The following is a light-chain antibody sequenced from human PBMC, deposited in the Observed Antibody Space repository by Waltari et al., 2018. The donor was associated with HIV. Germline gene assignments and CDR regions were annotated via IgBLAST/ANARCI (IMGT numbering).Light chain of an antibody. Sequence: QSALTQPRSVSGSPGQSVTFSCTGTSSDVGGYNYVSWYQQHPGKAPKLMIYDVSKRPSGVPDRFSGSKSGNTASRTISGLQAEDEADYYCCSYAGSYTRFGGGTKLTVL. CDR1: SSDVGGYNY. CDR2: DVS. CDR3: CSYAGSYTR. V-gene: IGLV2-11*01. J-gene: IGLJ2*01.